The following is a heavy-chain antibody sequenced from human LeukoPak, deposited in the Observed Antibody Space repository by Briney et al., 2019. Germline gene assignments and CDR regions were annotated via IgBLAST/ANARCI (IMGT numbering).Heavy chain of an antibody. V-gene: IGHV3-21*01. D-gene: IGHD5-18*01. CDR1: GFTFRSYS. Sequence: GGSLRLSCAASGFTFRSYSMNWVRQAPGKGLEWVSSISSSSSYIYYADSVKGRFTISRDNAKNSLYLQMNSLRAEDTAVYYCARGGYHAYYLDYWGQGSLVTVSS. CDR2: ISSSSSYI. CDR3: ARGGYHAYYLDY. J-gene: IGHJ4*02.